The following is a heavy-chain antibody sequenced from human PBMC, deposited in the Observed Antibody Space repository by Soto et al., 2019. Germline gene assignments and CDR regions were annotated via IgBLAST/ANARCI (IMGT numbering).Heavy chain of an antibody. CDR1: GFAVSSNY. V-gene: IGHV3-66*01. J-gene: IGHJ4*02. CDR3: ARDLIAAAGTVAY. D-gene: IGHD6-13*01. Sequence: EVQLVESGGGLVQPGGSLRLSCAASGFAVSSNYMSWVRQAPGKGLEWVSLIYSGGSTYYADSVKGRFTISRDNSLNTLYLQMNSLRVEDTAVYYCARDLIAAAGTVAYWGQGTLVAVSS. CDR2: IYSGGST.